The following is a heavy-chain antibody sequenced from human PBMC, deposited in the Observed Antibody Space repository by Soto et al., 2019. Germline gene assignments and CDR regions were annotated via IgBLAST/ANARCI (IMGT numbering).Heavy chain of an antibody. CDR1: WFTFSGSA. CDR2: IRSKANSYAT. D-gene: IGHD3-3*01. V-gene: IGHV3-73*01. J-gene: IGHJ5*02. Sequence: PGGSLRLSCAASWFTFSGSAMHWVRQASGKGLEWVGRIRSKANSYATAYAASVKGRFTISRDDSKNTAYLQMNSLKTEDTAVYYCTRFDFWSGYWFAWGQGTLVTVSS. CDR3: TRFDFWSGYWFA.